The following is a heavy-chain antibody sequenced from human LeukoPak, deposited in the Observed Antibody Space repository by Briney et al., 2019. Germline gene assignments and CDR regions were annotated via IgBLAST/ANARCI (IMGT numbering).Heavy chain of an antibody. CDR3: ARGGSSGRGGGFDY. CDR2: IYHSGST. CDR1: GYSISSGYY. D-gene: IGHD6-19*01. J-gene: IGHJ4*02. Sequence: SETLSLTCTVSGYSISSGYYWGWIRQPPGKGLEWIGSIYHSGSTYYNPSLKSRVTISVDTSKNQFSLKLSSVTAADTAVYYCARGGSSGRGGGFDYWGQGTLVTVSS. V-gene: IGHV4-38-2*02.